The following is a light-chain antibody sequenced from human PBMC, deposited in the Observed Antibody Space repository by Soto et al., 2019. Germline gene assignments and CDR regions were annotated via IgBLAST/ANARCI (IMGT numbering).Light chain of an antibody. CDR3: QSYDSGLSAVL. CDR1: SSNIGADYD. CDR2: GND. V-gene: IGLV1-40*01. J-gene: IGLJ2*01. Sequence: QSVLTQPPSVSGAPGQRVTISCTGSSSNIGADYDVNWYQQFPGTAPKLLIYGNDNRPSGVPDRFSGSKSDTSASLAVTGLQAEDEADYYCQSYDSGLSAVLFGGGTQLTVL.